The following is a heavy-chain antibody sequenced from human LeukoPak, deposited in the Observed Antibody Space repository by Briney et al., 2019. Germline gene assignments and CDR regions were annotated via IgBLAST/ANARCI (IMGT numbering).Heavy chain of an antibody. D-gene: IGHD3-22*01. J-gene: IGHJ3*02. V-gene: IGHV4-34*01. CDR3: ARWAHYYDSSGSDAFDI. Sequence: SETLSLTCAVYGGSFSGYYWSWIRQPPGKGREWIGETNHSGSTNYSPSLKSRVTISVDTSKNQFSLKLSSVTAADTAVYYCARWAHYYDSSGSDAFDIWGQGTMVTVSS. CDR1: GGSFSGYY. CDR2: TNHSGST.